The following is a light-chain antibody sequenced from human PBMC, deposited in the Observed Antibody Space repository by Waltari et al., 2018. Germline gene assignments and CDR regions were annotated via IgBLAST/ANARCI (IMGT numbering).Light chain of an antibody. CDR1: QSLLNSNGYNY. CDR3: MQSRQAPYT. J-gene: IGKJ2*01. Sequence: DIVMTQSPLSLPVTPGEPVSISCTSTQSLLNSNGYNYLEWYLQKPGQSPQLLIVLSSERSSGVPDRFSGRGSGTDFTLKISRVEAEDVGVYYCMQSRQAPYTFGQGTRVEI. CDR2: LSS. V-gene: IGKV2-28*01.